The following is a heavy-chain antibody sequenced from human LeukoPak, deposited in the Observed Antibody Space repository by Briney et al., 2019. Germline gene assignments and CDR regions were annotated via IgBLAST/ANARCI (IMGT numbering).Heavy chain of an antibody. CDR2: ISYDGSNK. D-gene: IGHD6-6*01. Sequence: GGSLRLSCAASGFTFSSYGIHWVRQAPGKGLEWVAVISYDGSNKYYADSVKGRFTISRDNSKNTLYLQMNSLRVEDTAVYYCARGGAARPDFWGQGTLVTVSS. CDR3: ARGGAARPDF. J-gene: IGHJ4*02. CDR1: GFTFSSYG. V-gene: IGHV3-33*05.